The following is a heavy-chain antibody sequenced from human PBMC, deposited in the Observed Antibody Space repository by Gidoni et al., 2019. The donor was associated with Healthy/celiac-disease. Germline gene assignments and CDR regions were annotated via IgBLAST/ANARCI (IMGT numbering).Heavy chain of an antibody. V-gene: IGHV3-23*01. Sequence: EVQLLESGGGLVQPGGSLRLSCAASGFPFSSYSMSWVRQAPGKGLEWVSAISGSGGSTYYADSVKGRFTISRDNSKNTLYLQMNSLRAEDTAVYYCAKSEGVVVAATHDYWGQGTLVTVSS. CDR3: AKSEGVVVAATHDY. D-gene: IGHD2-15*01. J-gene: IGHJ4*02. CDR1: GFPFSSYS. CDR2: ISGSGGST.